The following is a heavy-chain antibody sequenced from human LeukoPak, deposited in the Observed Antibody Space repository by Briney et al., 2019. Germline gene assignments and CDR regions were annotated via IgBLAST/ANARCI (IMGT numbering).Heavy chain of an antibody. D-gene: IGHD5-12*01. CDR2: MNPNSGNT. CDR1: GYTFTSYY. J-gene: IGHJ6*03. CDR3: ARGRLQWLRYRYYYYYMDV. Sequence: ASVKVSCKASGYTFTSYYMHWVRQAPGQGLEWMGWMNPNSGNTGYAQKFQGRVTMTRNTSISTAYMELSSLRSEDTAVYYCARGRLQWLRYRYYYYYMDVWGKGTTVTISS. V-gene: IGHV1-8*02.